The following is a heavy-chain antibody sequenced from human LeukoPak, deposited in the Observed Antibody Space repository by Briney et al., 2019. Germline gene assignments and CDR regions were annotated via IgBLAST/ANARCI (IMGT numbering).Heavy chain of an antibody. CDR1: GGSISSYY. Sequence: SETLSLTCTVSGGSISSYYWSWIRQPAGKGLEWIGRIYTSGSTNYNPSLKSRVTMSVDTSKNQFSLKLSSVTAADTAVYYCARDRITMVRGVIISWFGPWGQGTLVTVSS. CDR2: IYTSGST. J-gene: IGHJ5*02. CDR3: ARDRITMVRGVIISWFGP. D-gene: IGHD3-10*01. V-gene: IGHV4-4*07.